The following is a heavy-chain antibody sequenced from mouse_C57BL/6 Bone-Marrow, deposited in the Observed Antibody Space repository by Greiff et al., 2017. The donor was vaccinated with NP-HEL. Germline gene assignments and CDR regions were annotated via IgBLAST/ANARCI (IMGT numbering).Heavy chain of an antibody. J-gene: IGHJ1*03. Sequence: EVQGVESGGGLVQPGGSLSLSCAASGFTFTDYYMSWVRQPPGKALEWWGFIRNKANGYTTEYSASVKGRFTISRYKSQSILYLQMDALRAEDSDTYYCARLYDYDDGWCFDVWGTGTTVTGSS. CDR1: GFTFTDYY. D-gene: IGHD2-4*01. CDR2: IRNKANGYTT. V-gene: IGHV7-3*01. CDR3: ARLYDYDDGWCFDV.